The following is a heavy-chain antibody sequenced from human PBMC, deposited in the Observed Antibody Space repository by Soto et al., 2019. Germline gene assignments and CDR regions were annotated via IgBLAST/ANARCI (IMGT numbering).Heavy chain of an antibody. CDR3: ARSTAMVGKYYYYYGMDV. V-gene: IGHV1-69*06. Sequence: ASVKVSCKASGGTFSSYAISWVRQAPGQGLEWMGGIIPIFGTANYAQKFQGRVTITADKSTSTAYMELSSLRSEDTAVYYCARSTAMVGKYYYYYGMDVWGQGTTVTVSS. D-gene: IGHD5-18*01. CDR2: IIPIFGTA. CDR1: GGTFSSYA. J-gene: IGHJ6*02.